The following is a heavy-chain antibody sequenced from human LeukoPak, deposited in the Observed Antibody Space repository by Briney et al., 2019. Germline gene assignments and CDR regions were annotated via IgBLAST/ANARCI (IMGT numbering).Heavy chain of an antibody. CDR2: VHYSGTA. Sequence: SETLSLTCTVSDGSITNYDWSWVRQPPGKGLEFIGHVHYSGTANYNPSLRSRVTISVDTSKNQFSLKLSSVTAADTAVYYCARGSGGSGSYYIGVRYNWFDPWGQGTLVTVSS. J-gene: IGHJ5*02. D-gene: IGHD3-10*01. CDR3: ARGSGGSGSYYIGVRYNWFDP. CDR1: DGSITNYD. V-gene: IGHV4-59*12.